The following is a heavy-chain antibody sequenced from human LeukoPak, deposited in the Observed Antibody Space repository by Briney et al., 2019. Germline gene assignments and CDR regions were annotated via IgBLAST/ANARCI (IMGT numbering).Heavy chain of an antibody. CDR1: GFTFSSYS. J-gene: IGHJ4*02. CDR3: ARRAGGYSHPYDY. CDR2: ISSSRSYI. V-gene: IGHV3-21*01. D-gene: IGHD4-23*01. Sequence: TGGSLRLSCAASGFTFSSYSMNWVRQAPGKGLEWVSFISSSRSYIYYADSVKGRFTISRDNAKNSLYLQMNSLRAEDTAVYYCARRAGGYSHPYDYWGQGVLVTVSS.